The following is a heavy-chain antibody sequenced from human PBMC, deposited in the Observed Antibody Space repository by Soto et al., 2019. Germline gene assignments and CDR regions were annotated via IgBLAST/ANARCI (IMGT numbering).Heavy chain of an antibody. CDR1: GYTFTSYG. D-gene: IGHD4-17*01. J-gene: IGHJ4*02. CDR2: ISAYNGNT. V-gene: IGHV1-18*01. CDR3: ARFSRGNYGDYALDFDY. Sequence: QVQLVQSGAEGKKPGASVKVSCQASGYTFTSYGISWVRQAPGQGLWWMGWISAYNGNTNYAQKLQGRVTMTTDTSTSTAYMELRSLRSDDTAVYYCARFSRGNYGDYALDFDYWGQGTLVTVSS.